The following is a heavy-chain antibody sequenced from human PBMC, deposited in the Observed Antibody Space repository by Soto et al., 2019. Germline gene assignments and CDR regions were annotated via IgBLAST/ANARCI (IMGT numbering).Heavy chain of an antibody. J-gene: IGHJ4*02. V-gene: IGHV3-15*07. CDR2: IKRQTEGGTT. CDR1: GISFSDAW. Sequence: PGGSLRLSCVGSGISFSDAWMSWVRQAPGRGLEWVGRIKRQTEGGTTDYPASVKGRFIISRDDSENKLYLQMNSLKTEDTAMYYCTTDPPAGSRAIDYWGQGTQVTVSS. CDR3: TTDPPAGSRAIDY.